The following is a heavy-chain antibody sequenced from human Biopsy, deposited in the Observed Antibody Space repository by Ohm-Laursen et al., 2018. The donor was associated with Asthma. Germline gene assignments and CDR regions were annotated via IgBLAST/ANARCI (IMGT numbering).Heavy chain of an antibody. CDR1: GGAIDSGAYY. Sequence: SQTLSLTCTVSGGAIDSGAYYWSWIRQLPGKGLEWIGFIYYSGSTYYNPSLKSRVSISIDTPKNQFSLKLSSVTAADTAVYYCARAQDYYDSRGYYRSFDYWGQGTLVTVSS. V-gene: IGHV4-31*03. CDR3: ARAQDYYDSRGYYRSFDY. J-gene: IGHJ4*02. D-gene: IGHD3-22*01. CDR2: IYYSGST.